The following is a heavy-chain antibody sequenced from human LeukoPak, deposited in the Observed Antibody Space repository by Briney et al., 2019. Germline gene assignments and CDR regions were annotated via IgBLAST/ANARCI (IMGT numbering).Heavy chain of an antibody. CDR3: ATSKDGLGDY. D-gene: IGHD3/OR15-3a*01. CDR2: IATDGSDS. V-gene: IGHV3-74*01. J-gene: IGHJ4*02. Sequence: GGSLRLSCEVSGFAFSAYWMSWVRQAPGKGLEWVSRIATDGSDSGYADPVKGRFTVSRDNAKNTLYLQMNSLRVEDTAMYYCATSKDGLGDYWGRGTLVTVSS. CDR1: GFAFSAYW.